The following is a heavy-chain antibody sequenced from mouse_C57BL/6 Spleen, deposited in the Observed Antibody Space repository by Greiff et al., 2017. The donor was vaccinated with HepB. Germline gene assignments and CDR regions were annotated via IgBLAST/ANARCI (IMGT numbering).Heavy chain of an antibody. CDR2: IYPGDGDT. CDR3: AISNSYPSFDY. J-gene: IGHJ2*01. CDR1: GYAFSSYW. Sequence: VQLQESGAELVKPGASVKISCKASGYAFSSYWMNWVKQRPGKGLEWIGKIYPGDGDTNYNGKFKGKATLTADKSSSTAYMQLSSLTSEDSAVYFCAISNSYPSFDYWGQGTTLTVSS. V-gene: IGHV1-80*01. D-gene: IGHD2-5*01.